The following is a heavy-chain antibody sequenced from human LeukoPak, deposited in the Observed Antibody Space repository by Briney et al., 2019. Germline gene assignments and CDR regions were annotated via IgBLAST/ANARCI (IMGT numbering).Heavy chain of an antibody. Sequence: GGSLRLSCAASAFTFSNAWMSWVRQAPGKGLEWVGRIKRKTDGETTDYAAPVKGRFTISRDDSKNTLYLQMNSLKTGDTAVYYCTTEGWNWGQGTLVTVSS. CDR1: AFTFSNAW. CDR2: IKRKTDGETT. CDR3: TTEGWN. J-gene: IGHJ4*02. V-gene: IGHV3-15*01. D-gene: IGHD5-24*01.